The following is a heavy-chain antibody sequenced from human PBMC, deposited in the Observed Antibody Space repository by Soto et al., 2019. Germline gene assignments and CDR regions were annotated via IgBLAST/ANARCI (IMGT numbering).Heavy chain of an antibody. D-gene: IGHD3-10*01. CDR3: AAVMLGMVRGVTSDY. J-gene: IGHJ4*02. Sequence: QMQLVQSGPEVKKLGTSVKVSCKASGFTFTSSAVQWVRQARGQRLEWIGWIVVGSGNTNYAQKFQERVTITRDMSTSTAYMELSSLRSEDTAVYYCAAVMLGMVRGVTSDYWGQGTLVTVSS. CDR1: GFTFTSSA. V-gene: IGHV1-58*01. CDR2: IVVGSGNT.